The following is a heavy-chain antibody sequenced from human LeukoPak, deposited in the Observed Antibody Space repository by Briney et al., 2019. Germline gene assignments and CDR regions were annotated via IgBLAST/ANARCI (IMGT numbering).Heavy chain of an antibody. CDR1: GFTFSSYA. D-gene: IGHD1-1*01. CDR2: ISYDGSNK. J-gene: IGHJ4*02. CDR3: ARAWYNWNLGY. Sequence: HPGRSLRLSCAASGFTFSSYAMHWVRQAPGEGLEWVAVISYDGSNKYYADSVKGRFTISRDNSKNTLYLQMNSLRAEDTAVYYCARAWYNWNLGYWGQGTLVTVSS. V-gene: IGHV3-30*04.